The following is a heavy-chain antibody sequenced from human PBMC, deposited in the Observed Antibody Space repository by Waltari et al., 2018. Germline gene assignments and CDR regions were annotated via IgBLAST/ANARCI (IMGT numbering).Heavy chain of an antibody. CDR3: ARLSRHLDHTLDL. CDR1: GFTSRAYW. CDR2: INTDGVTK. V-gene: IGHV3-74*01. J-gene: IGHJ6*02. Sequence: EVQLMESGGRSVQIGGSLTLSCAASGFTSRAYWLPWVRQAPGKGLLWVSHINTDGVTKSHADSVRGRFTISRDNAKQTLYLQMNSLRADDTAVYYCARLSRHLDHTLDLWGQGTTVTVSS.